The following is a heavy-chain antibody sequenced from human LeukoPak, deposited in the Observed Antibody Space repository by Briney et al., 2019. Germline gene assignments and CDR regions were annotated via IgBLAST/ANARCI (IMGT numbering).Heavy chain of an antibody. CDR2: INHSGST. CDR1: GGSFSGYY. CDR3: ARARYSSGWYDY. V-gene: IGHV4-34*01. Sequence: SETLSLTCAAYGGSFSGYYWSWIRQPPGKGLEWIGEINHSGSTNYNPSLKSRVTISVDTSKNQFSLKLSSVTAADTAVYYCARARYSSGWYDYWGQGTLVTVSS. D-gene: IGHD6-19*01. J-gene: IGHJ4*02.